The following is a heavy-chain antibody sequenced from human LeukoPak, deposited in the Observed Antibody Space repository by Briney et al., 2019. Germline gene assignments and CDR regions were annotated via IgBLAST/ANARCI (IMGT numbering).Heavy chain of an antibody. V-gene: IGHV3-64*04. D-gene: IGHD6-19*01. CDR2: ISSNGGST. CDR3: ARVSTYSSGWYGGAFDI. Sequence: TGGSLRLSCSASGFTFNSYVMHWVRQAPGKGLEYVSAISSNGGSTYYADSVKGRFTISRDNSKNTLYLQMNSLRAEDTAVYYCARVSTYSSGWYGGAFDIWGQGTMVTVSS. CDR1: GFTFNSYV. J-gene: IGHJ3*02.